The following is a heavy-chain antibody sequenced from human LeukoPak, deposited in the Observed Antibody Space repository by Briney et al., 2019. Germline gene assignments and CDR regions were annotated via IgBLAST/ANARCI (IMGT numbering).Heavy chain of an antibody. Sequence: ASVKVSCKASGYTFTGYYIHWVRQAPGQGLEWMGWINPNSGGTNDAQKFQGRVTMTTDTSISTAYMELSRLRSDDTAVYYCARGGWSGYSYGSEPEKYFDYWGQGTLVTVSS. D-gene: IGHD5-18*01. V-gene: IGHV1-2*02. J-gene: IGHJ4*02. CDR1: GYTFTGYY. CDR3: ARGGWSGYSYGSEPEKYFDY. CDR2: INPNSGGT.